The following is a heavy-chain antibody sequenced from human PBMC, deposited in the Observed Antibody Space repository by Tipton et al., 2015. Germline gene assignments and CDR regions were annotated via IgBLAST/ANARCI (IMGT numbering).Heavy chain of an antibody. Sequence: LRLSCTVSGASVSSDSHFWTWVRRPPGKTLEWIGYVHYSGNTNYNPSLRRRLTISVGMSKNQFSLKLDSVTAADTAIYYCARGLIVPGSSNYYYYGLDVWGQGTTVTVSS. CDR3: ARGLIVPGSSNYYYYGLDV. CDR1: GASVSSDSHF. V-gene: IGHV4-61*01. CDR2: VHYSGNT. D-gene: IGHD2-15*01. J-gene: IGHJ6*02.